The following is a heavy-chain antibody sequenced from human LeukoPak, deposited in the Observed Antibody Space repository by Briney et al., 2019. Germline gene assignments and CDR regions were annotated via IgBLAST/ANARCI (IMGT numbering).Heavy chain of an antibody. D-gene: IGHD6-19*01. V-gene: IGHV3-23*01. Sequence: GGSLRLSCAASGFTFSSYAMSWARQAPGKGLEWVSAISGSGGSTYYADSVKGRFTISRDNSKNTLYLQMNSLRAEDTAVYYCANIRQWPDIDYWGQGTLVTVSS. J-gene: IGHJ4*02. CDR3: ANIRQWPDIDY. CDR2: ISGSGGST. CDR1: GFTFSSYA.